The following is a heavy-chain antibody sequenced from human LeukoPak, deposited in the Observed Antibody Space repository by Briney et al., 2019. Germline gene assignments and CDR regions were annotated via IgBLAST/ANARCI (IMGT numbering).Heavy chain of an antibody. D-gene: IGHD2-15*01. V-gene: IGHV3-13*05. Sequence: GGSLRLSCAASGFTFSSYDMHWVRQATGKGLEWVSAIGTAGDPYYPGSVKGRFTISRENAKNSLYLQMNSLRAGDTAVYYCARSCKPNCSGGEMFDYWGQGTLVTVSS. J-gene: IGHJ4*02. CDR3: ARSCKPNCSGGEMFDY. CDR2: IGTAGDP. CDR1: GFTFSSYD.